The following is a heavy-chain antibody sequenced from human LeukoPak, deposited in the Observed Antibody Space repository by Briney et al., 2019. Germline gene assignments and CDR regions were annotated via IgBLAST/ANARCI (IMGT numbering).Heavy chain of an antibody. CDR3: ARDLSAVGAFDI. Sequence: MTSETLSLTCTVSGGSISNYYWSWIRQPPGKGLEWIGYISHSGSTNYSPSLKSRVTISLDTSKNQFSLKLSSVTAADTAVYYCARDLSAVGAFDIWGQGTMVTVSS. V-gene: IGHV4-59*12. D-gene: IGHD4-23*01. J-gene: IGHJ3*02. CDR1: GGSISNYY. CDR2: ISHSGST.